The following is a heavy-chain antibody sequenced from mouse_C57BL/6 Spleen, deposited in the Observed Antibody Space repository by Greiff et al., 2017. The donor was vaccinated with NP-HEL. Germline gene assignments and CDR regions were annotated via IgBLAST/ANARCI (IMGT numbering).Heavy chain of an antibody. D-gene: IGHD1-1*01. CDR1: GYTFTSYW. V-gene: IGHV1-50*01. CDR3: ARYGSSPSGFAY. J-gene: IGHJ3*01. Sequence: VQLQQPGAELVKPGASVKLSCKASGYTFTSYWMQWVKQRPGQGLEWIGEIDPSDSYTNYNQKFKGKATLTVDTSSSTAYMQLSSLTSEDSAVYYCARYGSSPSGFAYWGQGTLVTVSA. CDR2: IDPSDSYT.